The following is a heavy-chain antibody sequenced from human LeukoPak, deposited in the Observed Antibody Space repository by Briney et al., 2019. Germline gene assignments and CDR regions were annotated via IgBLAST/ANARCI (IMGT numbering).Heavy chain of an antibody. J-gene: IGHJ6*02. CDR2: IYYSGST. CDR3: ARGGPDFWSGYRLYGMDV. CDR1: GGSISSYY. V-gene: IGHV4-59*01. D-gene: IGHD3-3*01. Sequence: SETLSLTCTVSGGSISSYYWSWIRQPPGKGLEWIGYIYYSGSTIYNPSLKSRVTISVDTSKNQFSLKLSSVTAAGTAVYYCARGGPDFWSGYRLYGMDVWGQGTTVTVSS.